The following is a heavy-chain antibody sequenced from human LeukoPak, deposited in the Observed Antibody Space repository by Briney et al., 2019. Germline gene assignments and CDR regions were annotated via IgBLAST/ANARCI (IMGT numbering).Heavy chain of an antibody. V-gene: IGHV1-2*02. D-gene: IGHD3-3*01. CDR2: INPNSGGT. J-gene: IGHJ4*02. CDR3: ARDTYDFWSGPSH. CDR1: GYTFTGYY. Sequence: ASVKVSCKASGYTFTGYYMHWVRQAPGQGLEWMGWINPNSGGTNYAQKFQGRVTMTRDTSISTAYMELSRLRSDDTAVYYCARDTYDFWSGPSHWGQGTLVTVSS.